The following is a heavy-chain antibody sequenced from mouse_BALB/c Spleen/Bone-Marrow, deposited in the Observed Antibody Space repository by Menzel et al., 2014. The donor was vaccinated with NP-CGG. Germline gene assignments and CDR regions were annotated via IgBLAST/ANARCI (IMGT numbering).Heavy chain of an antibody. CDR1: GFAFSSYD. CDR3: ARHGGNYVYYAMDY. V-gene: IGHV5-12-1*01. Sequence: EVKLMESGGGLVKPGGSLKLSCAASGFAFSSYDMSWVRQTPEKRLEWVAYISSGGGSTYYPDTVKGRFTISRDNAKNTLYLQMSSLKSEDTAMYYCARHGGNYVYYAMDYWGQGTSATVSS. CDR2: ISSGGGST. D-gene: IGHD2-1*01. J-gene: IGHJ4*01.